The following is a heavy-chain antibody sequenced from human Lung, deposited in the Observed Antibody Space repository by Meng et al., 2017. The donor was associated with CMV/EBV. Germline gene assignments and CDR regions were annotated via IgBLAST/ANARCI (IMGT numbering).Heavy chain of an antibody. CDR3: AEFGVTFTNGLDV. CDR1: GFTFSAFS. CDR2: ISTTSTYI. V-gene: IGHV3-21*01. D-gene: IGHD3-3*01. Sequence: GGSXRLSCTTSGFTFSAFSMNWVRQAPGKGLEWVSAISTTSTYIYYADSLKGRFTISRDNAKNSLYLHMNSLRIEDTAVYYCAEFGVTFTNGLDVWVHGTXVTVSS. J-gene: IGHJ6*02.